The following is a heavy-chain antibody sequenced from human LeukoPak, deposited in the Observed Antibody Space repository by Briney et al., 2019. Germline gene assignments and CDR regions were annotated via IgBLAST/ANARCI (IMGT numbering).Heavy chain of an antibody. V-gene: IGHV3-7*01. J-gene: IGHJ3*02. CDR3: ARGYCSGTSCFGAFDI. CDR2: IGQDGTEK. Sequence: GGSLRLSCAASGFTFRNYWMSWVRQAPGKGLEWVANIGQDGTEKNYVDFVKGRFTISRDNAKNSLYLQMSSLRAEDTAVYHCARGYCSGTSCFGAFDIWGQGTMVPVSS. CDR1: GFTFRNYW. D-gene: IGHD2-2*01.